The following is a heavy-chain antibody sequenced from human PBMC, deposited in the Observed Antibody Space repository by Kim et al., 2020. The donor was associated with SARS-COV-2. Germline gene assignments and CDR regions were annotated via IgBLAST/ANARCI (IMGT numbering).Heavy chain of an antibody. Sequence: GGSLRLSCAASGFTFSSYAMSWVRQAPGKGLEWVSAISGSGGSTYYADSVKGRFTISRDNSKNTLYLQMNSLRAEDTAVYYCAKDSYVWGSYRHSGDYFDYCGQGTLVTVSS. V-gene: IGHV3-23*01. CDR1: GFTFSSYA. CDR2: ISGSGGST. D-gene: IGHD3-16*02. CDR3: AKDSYVWGSYRHSGDYFDY. J-gene: IGHJ4*02.